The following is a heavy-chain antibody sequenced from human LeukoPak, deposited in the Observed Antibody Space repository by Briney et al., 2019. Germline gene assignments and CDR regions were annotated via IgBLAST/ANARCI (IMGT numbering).Heavy chain of an antibody. J-gene: IGHJ4*02. CDR2: IGTGNNK. CDR1: GFTFRNHA. Sequence: GGSLRLSCAASGFTFRNHAMNWVRQTPGKGLEWVSYIGTGNNKHYAESIKGRFTTSRDDAKNALYLHTDSLKAEDTAVYYCARERIRCRGDCNDDWGQGTLVTVSS. V-gene: IGHV3-69-1*02. D-gene: IGHD2-21*02. CDR3: ARERIRCRGDCNDD.